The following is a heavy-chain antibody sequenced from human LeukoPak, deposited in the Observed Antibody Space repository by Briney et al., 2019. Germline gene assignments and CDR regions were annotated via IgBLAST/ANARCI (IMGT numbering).Heavy chain of an antibody. D-gene: IGHD3-16*01. CDR3: ARDVEGGTFDI. J-gene: IGHJ3*02. Sequence: GGSLRLSCAASGSTFSRFWMNWVRQAPGRGLEWVANMDQSGGRNNYVDSVKGRFTISRDNAKNSLFLEMSSLRADDTAVYFCARDVEGGTFDIWGQGTTVTVSS. CDR1: GSTFSRFW. CDR2: MDQSGGRN. V-gene: IGHV3-7*05.